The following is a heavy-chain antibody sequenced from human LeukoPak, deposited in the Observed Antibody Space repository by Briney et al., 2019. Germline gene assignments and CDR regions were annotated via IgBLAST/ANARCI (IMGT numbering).Heavy chain of an antibody. D-gene: IGHD4-17*01. CDR1: GYTFTSYG. CDR2: ISAYNGNT. CDR3: ASCLAGVYGGYVFELDY. J-gene: IGHJ4*02. Sequence: GASVKVSCKASGYTFTSYGISWVRQAPGQGLEWMGWISAYNGNTNYAQKLQGRVTMTTDTSTSTACMELRSLRSDDTAVYYCASCLAGVYGGYVFELDYWGQGTLVTVSS. V-gene: IGHV1-18*01.